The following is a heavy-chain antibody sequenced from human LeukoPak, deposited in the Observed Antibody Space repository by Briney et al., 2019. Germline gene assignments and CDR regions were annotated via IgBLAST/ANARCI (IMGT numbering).Heavy chain of an antibody. Sequence: SETLSLTCTVSGGSISSYYWSWIRQPPGKGLEWIGYIYYSGSTNYNPSLKSRVTISVDTSKNQFSLKLSSVTAADTAVYYCARGIYYDSSGYYGSAYRFDYWGQGTLVTVSS. CDR3: ARGIYYDSSGYYGSAYRFDY. J-gene: IGHJ4*02. CDR1: GGSISSYY. V-gene: IGHV4-59*12. D-gene: IGHD3-22*01. CDR2: IYYSGST.